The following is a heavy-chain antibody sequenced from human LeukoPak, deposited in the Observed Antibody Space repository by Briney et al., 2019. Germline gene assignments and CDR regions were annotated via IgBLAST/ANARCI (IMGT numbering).Heavy chain of an antibody. CDR1: GFTFDDYA. V-gene: IGHV3-9*01. D-gene: IGHD2-2*01. CDR3: AKDSQVVPAATFDY. J-gene: IGHJ4*02. CDR2: ISWNSGSI. Sequence: PGGSLRLSCAASGFTFDDYAMHWVRQAPGKGLEWVSGISWNSGSIGYADSVKGRFTISRDNAKNFLYLQMNSLRAEDTALYYCAKDSQVVPAATFDYWGQGTLVTVSS.